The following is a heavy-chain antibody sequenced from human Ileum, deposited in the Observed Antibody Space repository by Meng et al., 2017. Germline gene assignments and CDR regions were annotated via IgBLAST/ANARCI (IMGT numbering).Heavy chain of an antibody. V-gene: IGHV6-1*01. J-gene: IGHJ4*02. D-gene: IGHD3-16*01. CDR2: TYYRSKWYN. Sequence: QVQLQQSGPGLVMPSQTLSLSCAISGDSVSSNSAAWNWIRQSPSRGLEWLGRTYYRSKWYNNYAVSVRSRISINPDTSKNQFSLQLNSVTPEDTAVYYCARDGGAAPDYFDYWGQGTLVTVFS. CDR3: ARDGGAAPDYFDY. CDR1: GDSVSSNSAA.